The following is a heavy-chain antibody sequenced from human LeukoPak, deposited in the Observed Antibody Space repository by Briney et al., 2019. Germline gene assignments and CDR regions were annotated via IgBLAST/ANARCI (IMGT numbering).Heavy chain of an antibody. V-gene: IGHV1-2*02. J-gene: IGHJ4*02. CDR2: INPNSGGT. D-gene: IGHD4-17*01. CDR1: GYTFTGYY. CDR3: ARVAPTVTTLGY. Sequence: ASVKASCKASGYTFTGYYMHWVRQAPGQGLEWMGWINPNSGGTNYAQKFQGRVTMTRDTSISTAYMELSRLRSDDTAVYYCARVAPTVTTLGYWGQGTLVTVSS.